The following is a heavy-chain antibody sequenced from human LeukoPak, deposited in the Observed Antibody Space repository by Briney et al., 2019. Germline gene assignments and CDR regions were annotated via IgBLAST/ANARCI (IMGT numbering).Heavy chain of an antibody. Sequence: GGSLRLSCAASGFTFSSYSMNWVRQAPGKGLEWVSYISSSSSTIYYADSVKGRFTISRDNAKNSLYLQMSSLRAKDTAVYYCARVGPLAAAGLGEFDYWGQGTLVTVSS. CDR3: ARVGPLAAAGLGEFDY. J-gene: IGHJ4*02. CDR1: GFTFSSYS. V-gene: IGHV3-48*01. CDR2: ISSSSSTI. D-gene: IGHD6-13*01.